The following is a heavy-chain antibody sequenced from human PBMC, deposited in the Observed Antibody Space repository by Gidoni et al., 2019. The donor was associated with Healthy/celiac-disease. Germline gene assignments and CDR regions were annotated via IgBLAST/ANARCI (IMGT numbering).Heavy chain of an antibody. CDR3: ARVGVEGAPGQIDY. Sequence: QVQLQDSRPGLVKPSQTLSLTCTVSGGSISSGGYYWRWIRQHPGKGLEWIGYIYYRGSTYYNPSLKSRVTISVDTSKNQFSLKRSSVTAADTAVYYCARVGVEGAPGQIDYWGQGTLVTVSS. CDR2: IYYRGST. J-gene: IGHJ4*02. V-gene: IGHV4-31*03. D-gene: IGHD3-16*01. CDR1: GGSISSGGYY.